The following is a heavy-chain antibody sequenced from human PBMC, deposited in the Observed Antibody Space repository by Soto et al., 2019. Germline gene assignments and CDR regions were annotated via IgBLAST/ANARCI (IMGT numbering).Heavy chain of an antibody. J-gene: IGHJ6*02. CDR2: IIPIFGTA. CDR1: GGTFSSYA. Sequence: QVQLVQSGAEVKKPGSSVKVSCKASGGTFSSYAISWVRQAPGQGLEWMGGIIPIFGTANYAQKFQGRVTMTADXXTXTXXMELSTLRSEDTAVYYCASEVNDRVGYSYYYGMDVWGQGTTVTVSS. V-gene: IGHV1-69*12. D-gene: IGHD1-1*01. CDR3: ASEVNDRVGYSYYYGMDV.